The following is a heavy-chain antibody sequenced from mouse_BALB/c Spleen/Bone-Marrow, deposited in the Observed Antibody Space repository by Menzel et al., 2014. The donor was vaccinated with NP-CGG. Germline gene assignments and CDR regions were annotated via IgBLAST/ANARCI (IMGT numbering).Heavy chain of an antibody. V-gene: IGHV2-6-7*01. J-gene: IGHJ4*01. CDR3: ARDSFLITRALDY. D-gene: IGHD2-4*01. CDR1: GFSLTGYG. CDR2: IWGDGST. Sequence: VQLVESGPGLVAPSQSLSITCTVSGFSLTGYGVSWVRQPPGKGLEWLGMIWGDGSTDYNSALKFRLSISKDNSKSQVFLKMNSLQTDDTARYYCARDSFLITRALDYWGQGTSVTVSS.